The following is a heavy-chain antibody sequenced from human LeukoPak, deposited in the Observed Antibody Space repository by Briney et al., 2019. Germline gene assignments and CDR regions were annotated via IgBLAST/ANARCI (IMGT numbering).Heavy chain of an antibody. CDR2: INPNTGAT. J-gene: IGHJ4*02. V-gene: IGHV1-2*02. CDR1: GYTFTGHL. CDR3: GRDLSTSATWELDH. Sequence: GASVKVSCKASGYTFTGHLIHWVRQAPGQGLEYMGWINPNTGATEYALKFRGRVTMTRDTSTSTASMELSRLRSDDTAVYFCGRDLSTSATWELDHWGQGTLVTVSS. D-gene: IGHD6-25*01.